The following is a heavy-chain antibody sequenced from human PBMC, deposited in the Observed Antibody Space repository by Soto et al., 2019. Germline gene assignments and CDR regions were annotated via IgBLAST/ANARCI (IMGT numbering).Heavy chain of an antibody. V-gene: IGHV1-69*01. Sequence: QVQLVQSGAEVKKLGSSVKVSCKASGGTFSSYAISWVRQAPGQGLEWMGGIIPIFGTANYAQKFQGRVTITADESTSTAYMELSSLRSEDTAVYYCASPRYDFWSGYYTGRDYYYYGMDVWGQGTTVTVSS. J-gene: IGHJ6*02. CDR2: IIPIFGTA. CDR1: GGTFSSYA. CDR3: ASPRYDFWSGYYTGRDYYYYGMDV. D-gene: IGHD3-3*01.